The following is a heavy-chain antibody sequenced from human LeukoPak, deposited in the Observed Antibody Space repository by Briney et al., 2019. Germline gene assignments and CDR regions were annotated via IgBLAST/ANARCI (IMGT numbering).Heavy chain of an antibody. Sequence: PGGSLRLSCAASGFTVSSNYMSWVRQAPGKGLEWVSVIYSGGSTYYADSVKGRFTISKDNSKNTLYLQMNSLRAEDTAVYYCARASNIAAAGHNDAFDIWGQGTMVTVSS. D-gene: IGHD6-13*01. CDR3: ARASNIAAAGHNDAFDI. V-gene: IGHV3-66*01. J-gene: IGHJ3*02. CDR1: GFTVSSNY. CDR2: IYSGGST.